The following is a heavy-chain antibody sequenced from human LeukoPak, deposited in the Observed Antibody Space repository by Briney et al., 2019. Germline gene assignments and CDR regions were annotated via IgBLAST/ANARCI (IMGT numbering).Heavy chain of an antibody. J-gene: IGHJ4*02. CDR2: ITDSGGDT. CDR3: AKGSGSSRPYYFDY. CDR1: GFTFSSYE. V-gene: IGHV3-23*01. D-gene: IGHD3-10*01. Sequence: GGSLRLSCAASGFTFSSYEMNWVRQAPGMGLEWVSAITDSGGDTLHADSVEGRFTISRDNSRNTLYLQMNGLRADDTAVYYCAKGSGSSRPYYFDYWGQGTLVTVSS.